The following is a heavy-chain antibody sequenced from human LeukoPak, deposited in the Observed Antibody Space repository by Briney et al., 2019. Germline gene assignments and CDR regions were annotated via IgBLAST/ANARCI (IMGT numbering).Heavy chain of an antibody. CDR2: IYYSGST. CDR3: ATQTYYYDSSGYPGLDY. V-gene: IGHV4-39*01. Sequence: SETLSLTCTVSGGSISSSTYYWGWIRQPPGKGLEWIGSIYYSGSTYYNPSLKSRVTISVDTSKNQFSLKLSSVTAADTAVYYCATQTYYYDSSGYPGLDYWGQGTLVTVSS. J-gene: IGHJ4*02. CDR1: GGSISSSTYY. D-gene: IGHD3-22*01.